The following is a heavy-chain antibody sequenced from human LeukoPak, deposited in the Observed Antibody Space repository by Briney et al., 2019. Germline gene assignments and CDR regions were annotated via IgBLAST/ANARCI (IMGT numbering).Heavy chain of an antibody. D-gene: IGHD4/OR15-4a*01. J-gene: IGHJ4*02. V-gene: IGHV3-23*01. CDR3: AKRALSPMVAQDYYFDY. CDR1: GFTFSSYA. Sequence: GGSLRLSXAASGFTFSSYAMSWVRQAPGKGLEWVSAISGSGGSTYYADSVKGRFTISRDNSKNTLYLQMNSLRAEDTAVYYCAKRALSPMVAQDYYFDYWGQGTLVTVSS. CDR2: ISGSGGST.